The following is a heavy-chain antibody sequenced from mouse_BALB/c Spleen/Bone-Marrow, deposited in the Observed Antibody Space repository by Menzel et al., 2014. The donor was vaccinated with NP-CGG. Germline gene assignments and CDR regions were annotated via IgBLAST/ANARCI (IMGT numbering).Heavy chain of an antibody. CDR3: ARHAYYDQTEVSFVY. V-gene: IGHV5-9-2*01. CDR1: GFSFSNYG. CDR2: ISGDGRYT. D-gene: IGHD2-4*01. Sequence: EVKLMESGGGSVKSGGSLKLSCAASGFSFSNYGMSWVRQTPEKRLEWVATISGDGRYTFYSDSVRGRFTIPRDNAKYNLYLQLSSLRSADTALYYCARHAYYDQTEVSFVYWGQGTLVTVSA. J-gene: IGHJ3*01.